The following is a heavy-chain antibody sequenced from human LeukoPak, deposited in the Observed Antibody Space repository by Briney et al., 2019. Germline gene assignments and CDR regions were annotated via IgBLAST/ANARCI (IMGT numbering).Heavy chain of an antibody. CDR1: GFTLSSYW. D-gene: IGHD4-11*01. Sequence: GGSLRLSCAASGFTLSSYWMHWVRQAPGKGLVWVSRINGDGSSTTYADSVKGRFTISRDNAKNTLYLQMNSLRAKDTAVYYCTRTPYSNYHFDYWGQGTLVTVSS. V-gene: IGHV3-74*01. CDR2: INGDGSST. CDR3: TRTPYSNYHFDY. J-gene: IGHJ4*02.